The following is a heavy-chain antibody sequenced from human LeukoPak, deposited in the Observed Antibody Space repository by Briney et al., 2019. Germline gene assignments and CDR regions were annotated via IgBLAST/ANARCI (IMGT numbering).Heavy chain of an antibody. CDR1: GYTFTGYY. J-gene: IGHJ6*02. D-gene: IGHD6-19*01. CDR2: INPNSGGT. V-gene: IGHV1-2*04. Sequence: RASVNVSCKASGYTFTGYYMHWVRQAPGQGLEWMGWINPNSGGTNYAQKFQGWVTMTRDTSISTAYKELSRLRSDDTAVYYCARGGYSSGWYSLDYYYGMDVWGQGTTVTVSS. CDR3: ARGGYSSGWYSLDYYYGMDV.